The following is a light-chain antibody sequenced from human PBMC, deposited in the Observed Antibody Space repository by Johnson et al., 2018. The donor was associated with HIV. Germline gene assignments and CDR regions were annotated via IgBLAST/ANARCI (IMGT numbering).Light chain of an antibody. CDR1: SSNIGINT. Sequence: QSVLTQPPSASGPPGQRVTISCSGSSSNIGINTVNWYQQLPGTAPKLLIYRNNLRPSGVPDRFSGSKSGTSATLGIAGLQPGDEADYYCGTWDNSLSTGAVFGTGTKVTVL. J-gene: IGLJ1*01. CDR3: GTWDNSLSTGAV. CDR2: RNN. V-gene: IGLV1-44*01.